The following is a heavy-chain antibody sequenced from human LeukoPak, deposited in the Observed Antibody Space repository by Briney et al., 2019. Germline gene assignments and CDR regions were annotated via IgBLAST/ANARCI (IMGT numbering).Heavy chain of an antibody. Sequence: SETLSLTCTVSGYSIGSGYYWGWIRQPPGKGPEWIGSIHHSGSAYYNSSLKSRITISVDKSKNQFSLKLNSVTAADTAVYYCARSRGSGSTIWNFDLWGRGTLVTVSS. CDR2: IHHSGSA. V-gene: IGHV4-38-2*02. CDR3: ARSRGSGSTIWNFDL. CDR1: GYSIGSGYY. J-gene: IGHJ2*01. D-gene: IGHD3-22*01.